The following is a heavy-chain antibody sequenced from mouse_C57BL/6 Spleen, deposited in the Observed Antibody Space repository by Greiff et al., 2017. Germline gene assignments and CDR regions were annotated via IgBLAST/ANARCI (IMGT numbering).Heavy chain of an antibody. V-gene: IGHV1-64*01. Sequence: QVQLQQSGAELVKPGASVKLSCKASGYTFTSYWMHWVKQRPGQGLEWIGMIHPNSGSTNYNEKFKSKATLTVDKSSSTAYMQLSSLTSEDSAVYYCAREDSNYGFYYVDYWGQGATLTVSS. J-gene: IGHJ2*01. CDR2: IHPNSGST. CDR3: AREDSNYGFYYVDY. D-gene: IGHD2-5*01. CDR1: GYTFTSYW.